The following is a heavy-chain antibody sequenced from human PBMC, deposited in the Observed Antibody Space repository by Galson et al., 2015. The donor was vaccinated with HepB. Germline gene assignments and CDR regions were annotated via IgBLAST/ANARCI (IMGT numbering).Heavy chain of an antibody. CDR1: GGSVTTSYY. V-gene: IGHV4-39*02. D-gene: IGHD1-20*01. J-gene: IGHJ6*02. CDR3: ARASYNWDRLPMGMDV. CDR2: IFYTGSI. Sequence: ETLSLTCTVSGGSVTTSYYWGWIRQPPGTGLEWIGSIFYTGSIYYNSSLESRVSISVDTSKNHFSLKLRSVTATDTAIYYCARASYNWDRLPMGMDVWGQGTTVTVSS.